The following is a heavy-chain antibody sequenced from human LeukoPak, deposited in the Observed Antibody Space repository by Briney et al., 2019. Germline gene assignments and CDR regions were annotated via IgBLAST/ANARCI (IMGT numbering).Heavy chain of an antibody. D-gene: IGHD3-10*01. V-gene: IGHV3-30*04. CDR3: AREEGSGSYSFDH. J-gene: IGHJ4*02. CDR1: GFTFSSYA. Sequence: GGSLRLSCAASGFTFSSYAMHWVRQAPGKGLEWVAIISYDGSNKYYADSVKGRFTISRDNSKNTLYLQMNSLRVEDTAVYYCAREEGSGSYSFDHWGQGTLVTVSS. CDR2: ISYDGSNK.